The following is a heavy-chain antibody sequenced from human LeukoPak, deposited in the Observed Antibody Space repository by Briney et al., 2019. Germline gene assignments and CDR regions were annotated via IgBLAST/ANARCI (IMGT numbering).Heavy chain of an antibody. CDR3: ATDHPTAPDAFDI. CDR1: GYTLTELS. D-gene: IGHD5-18*01. CDR2: FDPEDGET. Sequence: GASVKVSCKVSGYTLTELSMHWVRQAPGKGLEWMGGFDPEDGETIYAQKFQGRVTMTEDTSTDTAYMELSSQRSEDTAVYYCATDHPTAPDAFDIWGQGTMVTVSS. J-gene: IGHJ3*02. V-gene: IGHV1-24*01.